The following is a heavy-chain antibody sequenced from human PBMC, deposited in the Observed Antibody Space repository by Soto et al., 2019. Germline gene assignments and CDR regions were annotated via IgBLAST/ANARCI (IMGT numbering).Heavy chain of an antibody. V-gene: IGHV4-31*03. CDR2: IYYSGST. CDR1: GGSISSGGYY. CDR3: ARVAGLLWFGESRYYFDY. Sequence: PSETLSLTCTVSGGSISSGGYYWRWIRQHPGKGLEWIGYIYYSGSTYYNPSLKSRVTISVDTPKNQFSLKLSSVTAADTAVYYCARVAGLLWFGESRYYFDYWGQGTLVTVSS. J-gene: IGHJ4*02. D-gene: IGHD3-10*01.